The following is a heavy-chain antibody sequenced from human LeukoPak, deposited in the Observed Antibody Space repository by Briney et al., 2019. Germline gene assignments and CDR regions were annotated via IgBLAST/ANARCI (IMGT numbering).Heavy chain of an antibody. Sequence: GGSLRLSCAASGFTSSSFALNWVRQAPGKGLEWVATVSGSGDRMYHADSVKGRFTISRDNSKNTIYLQMNSLRAEDTALYYCAKAAAAPGFDFWGQGTLVTVSS. CDR1: GFTSSSFA. D-gene: IGHD6-13*01. CDR3: AKAAAAPGFDF. CDR2: VSGSGDRM. J-gene: IGHJ4*02. V-gene: IGHV3-23*01.